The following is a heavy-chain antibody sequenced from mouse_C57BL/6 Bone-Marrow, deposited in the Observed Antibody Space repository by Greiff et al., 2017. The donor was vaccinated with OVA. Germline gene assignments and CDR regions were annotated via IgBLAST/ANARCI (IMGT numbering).Heavy chain of an antibody. CDR2: IDPNSGGT. CDR1: GYTFTSYW. CDR3: ARSRNLRWLLPY. V-gene: IGHV1-72*01. Sequence: QVQLQQPGAELVKPGASVKLSCKASGYTFTSYWMHWVKPRPGRGLEWIGRIDPNSGGTKSNEKFKSKATLTVDKPSSTAYMQLSSLTSEESAVYYCARSRNLRWLLPYWGQGTTLTVSS. J-gene: IGHJ2*01. D-gene: IGHD2-3*01.